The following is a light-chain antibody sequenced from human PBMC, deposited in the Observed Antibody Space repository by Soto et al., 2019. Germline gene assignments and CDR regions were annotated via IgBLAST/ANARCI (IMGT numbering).Light chain of an antibody. CDR1: QSVSSSY. V-gene: IGKV3-20*01. J-gene: IGKJ4*01. CDR3: QQYGSSLGVT. CDR2: GAS. Sequence: EIVLTQSPGTLSLSPGERATLSCRASQSVSSSYLAWYQQKPGQAPRLLIYGASSRATGIPDRFSGSGSGTDFTLTISRLEPEDFAVYYCQQYGSSLGVTFGGGTKV.